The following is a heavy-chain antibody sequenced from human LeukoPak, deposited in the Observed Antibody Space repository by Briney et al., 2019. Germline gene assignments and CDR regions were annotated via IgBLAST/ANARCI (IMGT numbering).Heavy chain of an antibody. CDR2: INPNSGGT. V-gene: IGHV1-2*02. CDR3: ARENYEISTGANWFDP. CDR1: GYTFTGYY. J-gene: IGHJ5*02. D-gene: IGHD3-9*01. Sequence: ASVKVSCKDSGYTFTGYYMHWVRQAPGQGLEWMGWINPNSGGTNYAQKFQGRVTMTRDTSISTPYMEPSRLRSDDTAVYYCARENYEISTGANWFDPWGQGTLVTVSS.